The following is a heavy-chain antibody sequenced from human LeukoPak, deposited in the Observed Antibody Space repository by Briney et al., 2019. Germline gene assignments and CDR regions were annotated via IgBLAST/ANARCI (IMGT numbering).Heavy chain of an antibody. J-gene: IGHJ4*02. Sequence: PGRSLRLSCAASGFTFSSCAMHWVRQAPGKGLEWVAVISYDGSNKYYADSVKGRFTISRDNSKNTLYLQMNSLRAEDTAVYYCARDRSMSPDYWGQGTLVTVSS. CDR2: ISYDGSNK. V-gene: IGHV3-30*04. CDR1: GFTFSSCA. D-gene: IGHD6-6*01. CDR3: ARDRSMSPDY.